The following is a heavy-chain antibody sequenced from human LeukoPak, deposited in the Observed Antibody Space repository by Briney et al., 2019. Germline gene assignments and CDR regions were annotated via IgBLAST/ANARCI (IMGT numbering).Heavy chain of an antibody. CDR2: ISGSGGST. V-gene: IGHV3-23*01. D-gene: IGHD1-1*01. CDR3: TKDLSTYTTSEGGY. CDR1: GFTFSGYA. Sequence: AGGSLRLSCAASGFTFSGYAMSWVRQAPGKGLEWVSAISGSGGSTYYADSVKGRFTISRDNSKNTLYLQMNSLRAEDTAMYFCTKDLSTYTTSEGGYWGQGTLVTVSS. J-gene: IGHJ4*02.